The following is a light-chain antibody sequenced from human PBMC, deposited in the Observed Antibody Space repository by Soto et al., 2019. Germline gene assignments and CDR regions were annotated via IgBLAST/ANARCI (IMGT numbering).Light chain of an antibody. CDR2: LGS. Sequence: DVVMTQSPLSLPVTPGEPASISCRSSQSLLHSNGYISLDGYLQKPGQSRQLLICLGSNRASGVTDRFRGSGSGTDFTLNISRVEAEDVGVYYFMQGRQTLYTFGQGTKLELK. CDR1: QSLLHSNGYIS. J-gene: IGKJ2*01. CDR3: MQGRQTLYT. V-gene: IGKV2-28*01.